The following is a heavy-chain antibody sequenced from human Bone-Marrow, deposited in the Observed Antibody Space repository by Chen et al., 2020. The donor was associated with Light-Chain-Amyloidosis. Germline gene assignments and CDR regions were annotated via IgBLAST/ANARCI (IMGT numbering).Heavy chain of an antibody. CDR1: GYTFPNYW. CDR2: IHPDDSDA. D-gene: IGHD5-12*01. Sequence: PGESLKISCKGSGYTFPNYWIGWVRQMPGKGLEWMGVIHPDDSDARYSPSFEGQVTISADKSITTAYLQWRSLKASDTAMYYCARRRDGYNFDYWGQGTLVTVSS. J-gene: IGHJ4*02. CDR3: ARRRDGYNFDY. V-gene: IGHV5-51*01.